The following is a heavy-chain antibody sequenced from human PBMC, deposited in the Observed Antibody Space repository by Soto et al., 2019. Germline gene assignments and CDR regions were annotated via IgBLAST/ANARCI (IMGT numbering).Heavy chain of an antibody. Sequence: EVQLVESGGGLVQPGGSLKLSCAASGFTFSGSAMHWVRQASGKGLEWVGRIRSKANSYATAYAASVKGRFTISRDNSKNTLYLQMNSLRAEDTAVYYCARVGGLLELPNWFDPWGQGTLVTVSS. CDR3: ARVGGLLELPNWFDP. J-gene: IGHJ5*02. V-gene: IGHV3-73*02. CDR2: IRSKANSYAT. CDR1: GFTFSGSA. D-gene: IGHD1-7*01.